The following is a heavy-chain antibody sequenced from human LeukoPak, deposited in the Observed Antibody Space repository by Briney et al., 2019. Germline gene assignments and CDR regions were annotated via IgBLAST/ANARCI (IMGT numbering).Heavy chain of an antibody. CDR1: GFTFSSYG. CDR3: AKAAVAGPGEDY. V-gene: IGHV3-30*18. Sequence: GRSLRLSCAASGFTFSSYGMHWVRQAPGKGLEWVAVISYDGSNKYCADSVKGRFTISRDNSKNTLYLQMNSLRAEDTAVYYCAKAAVAGPGEDYWGQGTLVTVSS. D-gene: IGHD6-19*01. CDR2: ISYDGSNK. J-gene: IGHJ4*02.